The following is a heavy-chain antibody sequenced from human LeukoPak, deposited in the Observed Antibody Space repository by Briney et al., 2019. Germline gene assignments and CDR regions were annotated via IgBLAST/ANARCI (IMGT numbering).Heavy chain of an antibody. J-gene: IGHJ4*02. Sequence: GRSLRLSCAASGGTFSRYAMHWVRQAPGKGVGWVAVISYDGSNKYYADSVKGRFTISRDNSKNTLYLQMNSLRAEDTAVYYCARDHSSSSSYYFDYWGQGTLVTVSS. CDR1: GGTFSRYA. CDR3: ARDHSSSSSYYFDY. D-gene: IGHD6-6*01. CDR2: ISYDGSNK. V-gene: IGHV3-30-3*01.